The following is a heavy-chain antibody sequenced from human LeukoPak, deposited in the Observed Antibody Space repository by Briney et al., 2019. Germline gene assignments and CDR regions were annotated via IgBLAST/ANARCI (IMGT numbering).Heavy chain of an antibody. CDR1: GYTFTGYY. Sequence: ASMKVSCKASGYTFTGYYMHWVRQAPGQGLEWMGWINPNSGGTNYAQKFQGRVTMTRDTSISTAYMELSRLRSDDTAVYYCAREAHYYDSSGYLDYWGQGTLVTVSS. J-gene: IGHJ4*02. V-gene: IGHV1-2*02. CDR3: AREAHYYDSSGYLDY. D-gene: IGHD3-22*01. CDR2: INPNSGGT.